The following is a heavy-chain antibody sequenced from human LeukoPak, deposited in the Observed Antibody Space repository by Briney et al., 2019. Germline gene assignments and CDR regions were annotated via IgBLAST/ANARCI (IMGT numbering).Heavy chain of an antibody. CDR2: INPNSGGT. CDR1: GYTFTGYY. Sequence: ASVKVSCKASGYTFTGYYMHWVRQAPGQGLEWMGWINPNSGGTNYAQKFQGRVTMTRDTSISTAYMELSRLRSDDTAVYYCARVYGSGSYYNAVDYWGQGTLVTVSS. V-gene: IGHV1-2*02. D-gene: IGHD3-10*01. CDR3: ARVYGSGSYYNAVDY. J-gene: IGHJ4*02.